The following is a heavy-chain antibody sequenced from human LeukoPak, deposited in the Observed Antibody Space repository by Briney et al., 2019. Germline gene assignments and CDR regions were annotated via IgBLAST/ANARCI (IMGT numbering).Heavy chain of an antibody. V-gene: IGHV1-18*01. CDR1: GYTFTSYG. Sequence: ASVKVSCKASGYTFTSYGISWVRQAPGQGLEWMGWISAYNGNTNYAQKLQGRVTMTTDTSTSTAYMELSSLRSEDTAVYYCARLAAGTDYYGMDVWGQGTTVTVSS. D-gene: IGHD6-13*01. CDR3: ARLAAGTDYYGMDV. CDR2: ISAYNGNT. J-gene: IGHJ6*02.